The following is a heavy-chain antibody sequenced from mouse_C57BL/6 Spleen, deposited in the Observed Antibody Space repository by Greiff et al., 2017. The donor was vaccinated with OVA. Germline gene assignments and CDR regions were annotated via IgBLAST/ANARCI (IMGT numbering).Heavy chain of an antibody. CDR1: GYTFTSYG. CDR3: ARSEADYYDSPWYFDV. J-gene: IGHJ1*03. CDR2: IYPRSGNP. D-gene: IGHD1-1*01. Sequence: VQLQQSGAELARPGASVKLSCKASGYTFTSYGISWVKQRTGQGLEWIGEIYPRSGNPYYNEKLKGKATLTVYKSSSQWYLEMRSLTSEDSAFYFGARSEADYYDSPWYFDVWGTGTTVTVAS. V-gene: IGHV1-81*01.